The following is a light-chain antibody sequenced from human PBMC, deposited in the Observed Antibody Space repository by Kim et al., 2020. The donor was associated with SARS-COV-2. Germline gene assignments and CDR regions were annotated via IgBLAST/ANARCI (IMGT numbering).Light chain of an antibody. CDR3: SAWDSSLSAVV. V-gene: IGLV10-54*01. CDR1: SKNVPNQG. J-gene: IGLJ2*01. Sequence: RPAPNRTCTGNSKNVPNQGAAWLQQHQGHPPNLLSYRNNNRPSGISERLSASRSGNTASLTITGLQPEDEADYYCSAWDSSLSAVVFGGGTQLTVL. CDR2: RNN.